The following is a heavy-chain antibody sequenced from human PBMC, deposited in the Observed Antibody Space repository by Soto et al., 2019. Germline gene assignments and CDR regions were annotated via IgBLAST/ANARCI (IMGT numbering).Heavy chain of an antibody. D-gene: IGHD3-22*01. CDR1: GYSFATSG. Sequence: GASVKVSCKASGYSFATSGISWVRQAPGQGLEWMGWISAYNGNRNYDQKLQDRVTMTTDTSTRTAYLELRSLRSDDTAVYYCARADQYYDSSGYTDWGQGTQVTVSS. J-gene: IGHJ4*02. V-gene: IGHV1-18*01. CDR3: ARADQYYDSSGYTD. CDR2: ISAYNGNR.